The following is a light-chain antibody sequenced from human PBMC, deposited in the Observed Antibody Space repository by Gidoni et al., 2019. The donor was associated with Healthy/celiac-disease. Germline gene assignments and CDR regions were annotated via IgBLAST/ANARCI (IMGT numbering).Light chain of an antibody. CDR2: GAS. Sequence: EIVMTQSPATLSVSPGDRATLSCRASPSVSSNLAWYQQKPGQAPRLLIYGASTRATGIPARFSGSGSGTQFTLTISSLQSEDFAVYYCQQYNTWPSTFGQGTKLEIK. CDR1: PSVSSN. J-gene: IGKJ2*01. CDR3: QQYNTWPST. V-gene: IGKV3-15*01.